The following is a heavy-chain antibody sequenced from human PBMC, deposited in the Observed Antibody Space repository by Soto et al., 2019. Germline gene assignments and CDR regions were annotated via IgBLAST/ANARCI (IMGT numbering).Heavy chain of an antibody. J-gene: IGHJ6*03. CDR2: ISGSGGST. D-gene: IGHD6-19*01. CDR1: GFTFSSYA. V-gene: IGHV3-23*01. Sequence: GGSLRLSCAASGFTFSSYAMSWVRQAPGKGLEWVSAISGSGGSTYYADSVKGRFTISRDNSKNTLYLQMNSLRAEDTAVYYCAKGSSGWYGYYYYMDVWGKGTTVTVSS. CDR3: AKGSSGWYGYYYYMDV.